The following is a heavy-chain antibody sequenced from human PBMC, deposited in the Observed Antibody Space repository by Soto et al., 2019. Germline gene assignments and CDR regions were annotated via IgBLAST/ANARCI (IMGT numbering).Heavy chain of an antibody. J-gene: IGHJ4*02. CDR3: ARRVGYSGSYYFDN. Sequence: PSETLSLTCTASGDSISSSRNYWGWVRQPPGKGLQWIGSIFYSGRTSHNPSLQRRVSISVDTSKNQFSLKLRSVTAADTAVYYCARRVGYSGSYYFDNWGQGTLVTVSS. CDR1: GDSISSSRNY. D-gene: IGHD1-26*01. CDR2: IFYSGRT. V-gene: IGHV4-39*01.